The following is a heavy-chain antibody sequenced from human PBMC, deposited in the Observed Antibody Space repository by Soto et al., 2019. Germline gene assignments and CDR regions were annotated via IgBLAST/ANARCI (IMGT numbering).Heavy chain of an antibody. CDR3: ARVSSYSSSAYYFDY. CDR2: IYTSGST. CDR1: GGSISSYY. Sequence: SETLSLTCTVSGGSISSYYWSWIRQPAGKGLEWIGRIYTSGSTNYNPSLKSRVTMSVDTSKNQFSLKLSSVTAADTAVYYCARVSSYSSSAYYFDYWGQGTLVTVSS. D-gene: IGHD6-6*01. J-gene: IGHJ4*02. V-gene: IGHV4-4*07.